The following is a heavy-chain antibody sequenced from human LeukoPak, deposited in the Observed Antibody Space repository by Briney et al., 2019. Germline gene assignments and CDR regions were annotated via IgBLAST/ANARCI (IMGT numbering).Heavy chain of an antibody. CDR3: AKAPVTTCRGAFCYPFDY. Sequence: GGSLRLSCAASGFTVSSNYMSWVRQAPGKGLEWVSVLYSGGSTYYADSVKGRFTISRDSSKNTLFLQMNRLRPEDAAVYYCAKAPVTTCRGAFCYPFDYWGLGTLVTVSS. D-gene: IGHD2-15*01. CDR1: GFTVSSNY. J-gene: IGHJ4*02. CDR2: LYSGGST. V-gene: IGHV3-53*01.